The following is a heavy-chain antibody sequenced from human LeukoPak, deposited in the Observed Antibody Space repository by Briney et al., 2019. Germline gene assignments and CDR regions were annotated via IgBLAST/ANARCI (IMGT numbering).Heavy chain of an antibody. J-gene: IGHJ6*02. CDR1: GYSFTSYW. Sequence: GESLKISCKGSGYSFTSYWIGWVRQMPGKGLEWMGIIYPGDSDTRYSPSFQGQVTISADKSISTAYLQWSSLKASDTAMYYCGRHGSPDLYGSGSYYYGMDVWGQGTTVTVSS. V-gene: IGHV5-51*01. CDR3: GRHGSPDLYGSGSYYYGMDV. D-gene: IGHD3-10*01. CDR2: IYPGDSDT.